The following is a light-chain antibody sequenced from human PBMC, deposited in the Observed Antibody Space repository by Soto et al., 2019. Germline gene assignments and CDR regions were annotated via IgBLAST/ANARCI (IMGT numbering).Light chain of an antibody. V-gene: IGLV2-14*01. Sequence: QSALTQPASVSGSPGQSITISCTGTSRDVGGYNYVSWYQQHPGKAPKLMMYDVSNRPSGVSNRFSGSKSGNTASLTISGLQAEDEADYYCSSYTSSSNLVFGGGTKLTVL. J-gene: IGLJ2*01. CDR3: SSYTSSSNLV. CDR1: SRDVGGYNY. CDR2: DVS.